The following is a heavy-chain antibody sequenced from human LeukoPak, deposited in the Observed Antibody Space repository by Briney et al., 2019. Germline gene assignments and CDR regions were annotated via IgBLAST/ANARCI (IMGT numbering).Heavy chain of an antibody. CDR2: INPNSGGT. V-gene: IGHV1-2*02. CDR1: GYTFTDYY. J-gene: IGHJ5*02. CDR3: ARGIAAAGGRWFDP. Sequence: GASVKVSCKASGYTFTDYYMHWVRQAPGQGLEWMGWINPNSGGTNYAQQFQGRVTMPRDTSISTAYMELSNLRSDDTAVYYCARGIAAAGGRWFDPWGQGTLVTVSS. D-gene: IGHD6-13*01.